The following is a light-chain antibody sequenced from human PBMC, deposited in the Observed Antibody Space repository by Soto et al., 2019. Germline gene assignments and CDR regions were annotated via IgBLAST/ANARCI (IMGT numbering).Light chain of an antibody. V-gene: IGKV3-20*01. CDR3: QQFGSSGPLT. J-gene: IGKJ4*01. Sequence: EIVLTQSPGTLSLSPGERATLSCRASQSVSNNYLAWYQQKPGQAPRLLLYGASNRATGIPDRFSGSGSGTDFTLTISRLEPEDSAVYYCQQFGSSGPLTFGGGTKVDIK. CDR2: GAS. CDR1: QSVSNNY.